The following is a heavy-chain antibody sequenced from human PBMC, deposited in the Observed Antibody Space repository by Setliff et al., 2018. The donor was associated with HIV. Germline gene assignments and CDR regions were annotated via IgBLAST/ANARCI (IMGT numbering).Heavy chain of an antibody. J-gene: IGHJ6*03. CDR3: ARRLLVATTGAYPYYYYYYYMDV. CDR2: IYYSGST. D-gene: IGHD5-12*01. V-gene: IGHV4-39*01. CDR1: GGSISSSSYY. Sequence: SETLSLTCTVSGGSISSSSYYWGWIRQPPGKGLEWIGSIYYSGSTYYNPSLKSRVTISVDTSKNQFSLKLSSVTAADTAVYYCARRLLVATTGAYPYYYYYYYMDVWGKGTTVTVS.